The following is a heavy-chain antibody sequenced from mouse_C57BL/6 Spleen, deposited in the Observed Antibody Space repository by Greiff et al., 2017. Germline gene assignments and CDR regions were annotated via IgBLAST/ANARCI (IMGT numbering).Heavy chain of an antibody. Sequence: EVMLVESGGGLVKPGGSLKLSCAASGFTFSSYAMSWVRQTPEKRLEWVATISDGGSYTYYPDNVKGRFTISRDNAKNNLYLQMSQLKSEDTAMYYCARDYYGSERYFDVWGTGTTVTVSS. CDR3: ARDYYGSERYFDV. D-gene: IGHD1-1*01. CDR2: ISDGGSYT. J-gene: IGHJ1*03. V-gene: IGHV5-4*01. CDR1: GFTFSSYA.